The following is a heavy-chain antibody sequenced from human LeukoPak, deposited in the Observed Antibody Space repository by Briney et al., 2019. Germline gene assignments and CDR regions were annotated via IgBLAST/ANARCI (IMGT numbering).Heavy chain of an antibody. CDR3: ARLGSYFDY. V-gene: IGHV4-59*08. CDR1: GGSLTSYY. Sequence: SETLSLTCTVSGGSLTSYYWSWIRQPPGKGLQWLGYIYYSGSVNYNPSLKSRVTISVDTSKNQFSLNLSSVTAADTAVYYCARLGSYFDYWGQGTQVTVSS. J-gene: IGHJ4*02. CDR2: IYYSGSV.